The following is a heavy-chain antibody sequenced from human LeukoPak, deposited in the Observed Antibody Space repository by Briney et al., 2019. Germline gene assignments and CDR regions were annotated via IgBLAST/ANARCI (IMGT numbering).Heavy chain of an antibody. V-gene: IGHV4-4*07. J-gene: IGHJ4*02. CDR3: ARDIETSSSLVGATDDY. CDR1: GGSIRSY. CDR2: IYGSGST. D-gene: IGHD1-26*01. Sequence: SETLSLTCTVSGGSIRSYWSWIRQPAGKGLEWIGRIYGSGSTDYNPSLKSRVTMSIDTSKNQFSLNLISVTAADTAVYYCARDIETSSSLVGATDDYWGQGTLVTVSS.